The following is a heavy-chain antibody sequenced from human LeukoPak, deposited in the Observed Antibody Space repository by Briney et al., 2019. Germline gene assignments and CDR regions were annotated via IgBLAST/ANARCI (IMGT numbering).Heavy chain of an antibody. J-gene: IGHJ3*02. CDR2: IYSGGTT. CDR1: GFTVSTNY. Sequence: GGSLRLPCAASGFTVSTNYMNWVRQAPGKGLEWVSVIYSGGTTYYADSVRGRFSISRDTSKNTLYLQMNSLRAEDTAVYYCARGSVRAFDIWGQGTMVTVSS. CDR3: ARGSVRAFDI. D-gene: IGHD1-26*01. V-gene: IGHV3-53*01.